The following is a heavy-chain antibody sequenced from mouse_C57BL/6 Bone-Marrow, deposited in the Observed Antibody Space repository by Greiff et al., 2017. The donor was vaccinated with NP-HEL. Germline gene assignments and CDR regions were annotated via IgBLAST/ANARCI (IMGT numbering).Heavy chain of an antibody. J-gene: IGHJ4*01. CDR3: ARRGSTMVTNYAMDY. D-gene: IGHD2-2*01. CDR2: ISSGGSYT. CDR1: GFTFSSYG. V-gene: IGHV5-6*02. Sequence: EVMLVESGGDLVKPGGSLKLSCAASGFTFSSYGMSWVRQTPDKRLEWVATISSGGSYTYYPDSVKGRFTISRDNAKNTLYLQMSSLKSEDTAMYYCARRGSTMVTNYAMDYWGQGTSVTVSS.